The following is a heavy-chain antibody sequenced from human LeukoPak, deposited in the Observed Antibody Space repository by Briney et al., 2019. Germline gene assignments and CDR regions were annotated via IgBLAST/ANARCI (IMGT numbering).Heavy chain of an antibody. V-gene: IGHV4-30-4*08. CDR2: IYYSGST. CDR3: ARRLYCSSTSCYAFDY. D-gene: IGHD2-2*01. CDR1: GGSISSGDYY. J-gene: IGHJ4*02. Sequence: SETLSLTCTVSGGSISSGDYYWSWIRQPPGKGLEWIGYIYYSGSTYYNPSLKSRVTISVDTSKNQFSLKLSSVTAADTAVYYCARRLYCSSTSCYAFDYWGQGTLVTVSS.